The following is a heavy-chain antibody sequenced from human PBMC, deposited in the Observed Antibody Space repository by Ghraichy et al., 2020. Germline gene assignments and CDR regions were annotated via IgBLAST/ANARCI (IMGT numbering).Heavy chain of an antibody. V-gene: IGHV3-53*01. Sequence: GGSLRLSCAASGFTVSSNYMNWVRQAPGKGLEWVSVIDNDGSTYYTDSVKGRFTISRDNSKNTLLLQMNSLRAEDTAVYYCARGRSDYQTDYFDYWGQGTLVTVSS. CDR3: ARGRSDYQTDYFDY. J-gene: IGHJ4*02. D-gene: IGHD3-22*01. CDR2: IDNDGST. CDR1: GFTVSSNY.